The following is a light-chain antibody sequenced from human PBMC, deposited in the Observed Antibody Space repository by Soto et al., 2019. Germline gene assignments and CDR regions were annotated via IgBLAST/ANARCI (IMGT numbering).Light chain of an antibody. V-gene: IGLV1-44*01. J-gene: IGLJ2*01. CDR1: SFNIGSNS. CDR2: NND. Sequence: QPVLTQPPSASGTPGQRVTSSCSGSSFNIGSNSVNWYQQLPGTAPKRLIYNNDQRPPGVPDRFSGSKSGTSSSLAISGLQSEDEAADYCAAWDDSLNGRVVFGGGTTLTVL. CDR3: AAWDDSLNGRVV.